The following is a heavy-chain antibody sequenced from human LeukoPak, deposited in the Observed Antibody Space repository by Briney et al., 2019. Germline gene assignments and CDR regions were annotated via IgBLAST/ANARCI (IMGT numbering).Heavy chain of an antibody. CDR1: GGSLSSYY. D-gene: IGHD3-22*01. Sequence: SETLSLTCTVSGGSLSSYYWSWIRQPPGKGLEWIGYIYYSGSTNYNPSLKSRVTISVDTSKNQFSLKLSSVTAADTAVYYCASFPGYYYDSSGYYYEDYWGQGTLVTVSS. J-gene: IGHJ4*02. CDR3: ASFPGYYYDSSGYYYEDY. V-gene: IGHV4-59*01. CDR2: IYYSGST.